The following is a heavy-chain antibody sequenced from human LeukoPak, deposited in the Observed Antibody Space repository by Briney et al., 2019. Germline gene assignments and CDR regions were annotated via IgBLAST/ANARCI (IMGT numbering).Heavy chain of an antibody. V-gene: IGHV4-38-2*02. D-gene: IGHD5-18*01. J-gene: IGHJ4*02. CDR2: INHSGST. Sequence: SETLSLTCSVSGYSISSAYYWSWIRQPPGKGLEWIGEINHSGSTNYNPSLKSRVTISVDTSKNQFSLKLSSVTAADTAVYYCARGGYSYGIDYWGQGTLVTVSS. CDR1: GYSISSAYY. CDR3: ARGGYSYGIDY.